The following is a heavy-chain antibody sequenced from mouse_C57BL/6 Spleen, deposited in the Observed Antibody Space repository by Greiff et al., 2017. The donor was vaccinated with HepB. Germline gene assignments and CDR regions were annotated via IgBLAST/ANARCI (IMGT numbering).Heavy chain of an antibody. V-gene: IGHV1-15*01. Sequence: VQLQQSGAELVRPGASVTLSCKASGYTFTDYDMHWVKKTPVHGLEWIGAIDPETGGTAYTQKFKGKAILTADKSSSTAYMEIRSLTSEASAVYYCTRGDFTTVEPYYFDYWGQGTTLTVSS. J-gene: IGHJ2*01. CDR3: TRGDFTTVEPYYFDY. CDR2: IDPETGGT. D-gene: IGHD1-1*01. CDR1: GYTFTDYD.